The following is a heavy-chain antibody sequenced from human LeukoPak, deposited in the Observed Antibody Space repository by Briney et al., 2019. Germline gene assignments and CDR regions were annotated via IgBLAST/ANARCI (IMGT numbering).Heavy chain of an antibody. CDR2: ISGSGGST. Sequence: GGSLRLSCAASGFTFSSYAMSWVRQAPGKWLEWVSAISGSGGSTYYADSVKGRFTISRDNSKNTLYLQMNSLRAEDTAVYCCAKTREASSGWAGFDYWGQGTLVTVSS. J-gene: IGHJ4*02. CDR1: GFTFSSYA. CDR3: AKTREASSGWAGFDY. V-gene: IGHV3-23*01. D-gene: IGHD6-19*01.